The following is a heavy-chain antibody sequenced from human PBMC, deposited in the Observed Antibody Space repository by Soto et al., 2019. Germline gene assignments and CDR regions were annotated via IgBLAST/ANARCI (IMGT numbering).Heavy chain of an antibody. D-gene: IGHD2-21*01. CDR3: ARQPTTGDTDLWFDR. CDR2: IFYSGST. Sequence: QLQLLESGPGLVKASETLSLTCSVSGGSISTSRSYWAWIRQPPGKGLEWLANIFYSGSTFYNPSPASRVSVSVDTSKNEFSLKLRSVTAADTAVYYCARQPTTGDTDLWFDRWGQGTLVTVSS. J-gene: IGHJ5*02. CDR1: GGSISTSRSY. V-gene: IGHV4-39*01.